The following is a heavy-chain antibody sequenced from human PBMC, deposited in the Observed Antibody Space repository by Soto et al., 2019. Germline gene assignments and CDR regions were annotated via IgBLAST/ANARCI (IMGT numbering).Heavy chain of an antibody. D-gene: IGHD3-16*01. J-gene: IGHJ5*02. CDR3: ARGGAPYNWFDP. Sequence: SETLSLTCTVSGGSITSYYWSWIRQPPGQGLEWVGDIFYSGITNYNPSLKSRVTISVDTSKNQFSLKLSSVTAADTAVYYCARGGAPYNWFDPWGQGTLVTVSS. V-gene: IGHV4-59*01. CDR2: IFYSGIT. CDR1: GGSITSYY.